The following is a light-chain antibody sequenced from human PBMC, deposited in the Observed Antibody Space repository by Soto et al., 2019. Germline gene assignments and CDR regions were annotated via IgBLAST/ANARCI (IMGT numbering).Light chain of an antibody. CDR1: SGSVSTSYY. V-gene: IGLV8-61*01. CDR3: VLYMGSGISV. Sequence: QAVVTQEPSFSVSPGGTVTLTCGLSSGSVSTSYYPSWYQQTPGQAPRTLIYNTYTRSSGVPDRFSASILGDKAALTITGAQADDESDYYCVLYMGSGISVLGGGTKVTV. CDR2: NTY. J-gene: IGLJ3*02.